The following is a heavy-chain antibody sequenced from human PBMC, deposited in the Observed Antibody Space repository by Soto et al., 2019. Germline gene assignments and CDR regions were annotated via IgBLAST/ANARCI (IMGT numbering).Heavy chain of an antibody. V-gene: IGHV4-59*01. D-gene: IGHD6-19*01. Sequence: QVQLRESGPGLVKPSETLSLTCTVSGGSMRNYYWTWIRQPPGKGLEWIAYIFYSGSTDYNPSLKSRVTISVDTSNHQFSLKLGSVTAADTAVYYCARVRSGYSSGWSLDYWGQGTLVTVSS. CDR3: ARVRSGYSSGWSLDY. CDR1: GGSMRNYY. J-gene: IGHJ4*02. CDR2: IFYSGST.